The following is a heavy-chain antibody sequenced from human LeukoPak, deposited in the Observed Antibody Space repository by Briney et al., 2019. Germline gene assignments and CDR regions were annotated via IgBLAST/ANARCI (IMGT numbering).Heavy chain of an antibody. D-gene: IGHD1-26*01. Sequence: PSETPSLTCTVSGGSISSYYWSWLRQPPGKGLEWIGYIYYSGSTNYNPSLKSRVTISVDTSKNQFSLKLSSVTAADTAVYYCARGLSGDWGQGTLVTVSS. J-gene: IGHJ4*02. V-gene: IGHV4-59*01. CDR1: GGSISSYY. CDR2: IYYSGST. CDR3: ARGLSGD.